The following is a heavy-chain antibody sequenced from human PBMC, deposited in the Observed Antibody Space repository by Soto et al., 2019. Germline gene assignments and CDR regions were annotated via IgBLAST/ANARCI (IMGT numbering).Heavy chain of an antibody. CDR3: AKGSRGIAAAATEP. J-gene: IGHJ1*01. CDR2: IWYDGSNK. V-gene: IGHV3-33*06. Sequence: LRLSCAASGFNFSNYGMHWVRQAPGKGLEWVAIIWYDGSNKYYADSVKGRFTISRDNSKNTLYLQMNSLRAEDTAVYYCAKGSRGIAAAATEPWGQGTLVTVSS. CDR1: GFNFSNYG. D-gene: IGHD6-13*01.